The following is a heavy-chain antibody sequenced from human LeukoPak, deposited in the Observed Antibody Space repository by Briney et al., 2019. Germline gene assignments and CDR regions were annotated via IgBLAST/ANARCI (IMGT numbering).Heavy chain of an antibody. CDR3: ARVRWASYYFEY. CDR1: GFTFSSYT. Sequence: GGSLRLSCAASGFTFSSYTMNWVRQAPGKGLEWVSYISSGSSSISYADSVKGRFTISRDNAKNSLYLQMNSLRDEDTAVYYCARVRWASYYFEYWGQGTLVTVSS. D-gene: IGHD4-23*01. CDR2: ISSGSSSI. V-gene: IGHV3-48*02. J-gene: IGHJ4*02.